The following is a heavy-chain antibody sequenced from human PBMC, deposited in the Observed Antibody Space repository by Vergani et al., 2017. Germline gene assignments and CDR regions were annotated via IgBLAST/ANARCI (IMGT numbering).Heavy chain of an antibody. Sequence: EVQLVESGGGLVQPGGSLRLSCAASGFTFSSYSMNWVRQAPGKGLEWVSYISSSSSTIYYADSVKGRFTISRDNAKNSLYLQMNSLRAEDTAVCYCARDSPLDNYYDSSGHPPGGYWGQGTLVTVSS. D-gene: IGHD3-22*01. CDR3: ARDSPLDNYYDSSGHPPGGY. V-gene: IGHV3-48*01. J-gene: IGHJ4*02. CDR2: ISSSSSTI. CDR1: GFTFSSYS.